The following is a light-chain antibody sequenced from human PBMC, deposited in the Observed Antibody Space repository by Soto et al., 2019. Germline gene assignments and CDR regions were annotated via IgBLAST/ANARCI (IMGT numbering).Light chain of an antibody. J-gene: IGKJ5*01. CDR2: GAS. CDR3: QQYNNWPIP. CDR1: QGVTDN. V-gene: IGKV3-15*01. Sequence: VVMTQSPATLSVSPGDGATLPCRASQGVTDNLACYRQKPGRVPRLPIYGASTRATGIPARFSGSGSGTEYTLTISSLQSEDFAIYYYQQYNNWPIPFGQGTRLEIK.